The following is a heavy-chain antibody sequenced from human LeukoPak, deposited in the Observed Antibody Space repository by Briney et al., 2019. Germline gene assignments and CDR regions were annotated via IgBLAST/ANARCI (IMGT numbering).Heavy chain of an antibody. V-gene: IGHV3-33*06. CDR2: IWYDGSSK. CDR3: AKALIPRDTAMVKDY. Sequence: GGSLRLSCAASGFTFSSYGMHWVRQAPGKGLEWVAVIWYDGSSKYYADSVKGRFTISRDNSRNTLYLQMNSLRAEDTAVYYCAKALIPRDTAMVKDYWGQGALVTVSS. CDR1: GFTFSSYG. D-gene: IGHD5-18*01. J-gene: IGHJ4*02.